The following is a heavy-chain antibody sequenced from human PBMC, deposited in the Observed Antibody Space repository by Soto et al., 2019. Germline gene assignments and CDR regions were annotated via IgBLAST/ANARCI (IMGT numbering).Heavy chain of an antibody. J-gene: IGHJ3*01. CDR2: VYHSGST. V-gene: IGHV4-39*01. Sequence: SLTGTVSGGSISSSIYYWGWIRQPPGKGLQWVGSVYHSGSTYYNPSLRSRVTISVDTSKNQFSLRLSSMTAADTAVYYCARPVGVEQQLVHDAFDLWGQGTMVTVSS. CDR1: GGSISSSIYY. D-gene: IGHD6-13*01. CDR3: ARPVGVEQQLVHDAFDL.